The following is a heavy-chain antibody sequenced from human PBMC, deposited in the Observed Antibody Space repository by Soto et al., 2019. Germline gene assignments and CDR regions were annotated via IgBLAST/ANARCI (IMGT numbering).Heavy chain of an antibody. CDR3: ARRGTTVTYFDY. V-gene: IGHV4-39*01. J-gene: IGHJ4*02. CDR1: GGSISSSSYY. CDR2: IYYSGST. D-gene: IGHD4-17*01. Sequence: QLQLQESGPGLVKPSETLSLTCTVSGGSISSSSYYWGWIRQPPGKGLEWIGSIYYSGSTYYNPSLKSRVTISVDTAKDQFSLKLSSVTAADAAVYYWARRGTTVTYFDYWGQGTLVTVSA.